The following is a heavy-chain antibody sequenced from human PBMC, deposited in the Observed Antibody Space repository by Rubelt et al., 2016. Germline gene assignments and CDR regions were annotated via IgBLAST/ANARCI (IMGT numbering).Heavy chain of an antibody. Sequence: QVQLVQSGAEVKKPGASVKVSCKASGYTFTGYYMHWVRQAPGQGLEWMGWINPNSGGTNYAQKLQGRVTMTRDTSVSTAYMELSRLTSDDTAVYYCARGNSGYDYGLDYWGQGTLVTVSS. CDR1: GYTFTGYY. J-gene: IGHJ4*02. V-gene: IGHV1-2*02. CDR2: INPNSGGT. CDR3: ARGNSGYDYGLDY. D-gene: IGHD5-12*01.